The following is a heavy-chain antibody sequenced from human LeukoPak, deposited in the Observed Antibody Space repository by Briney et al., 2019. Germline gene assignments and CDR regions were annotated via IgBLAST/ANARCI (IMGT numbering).Heavy chain of an antibody. D-gene: IGHD2-2*01. J-gene: IGHJ4*02. CDR3: ALVHVQGYCSSTSCYAFAY. Sequence: GGSLRLSCAPSGFTFSSYSMNWVRQAPGKGLEWVSSISSSSSYIYYADSVKGRFTISRDTAKNSLYLQMNSLRAEDTAVYSCALVHVQGYCSSTSCYAFAYWGQGTLVTVSS. CDR1: GFTFSSYS. V-gene: IGHV3-21*01. CDR2: ISSSSSYI.